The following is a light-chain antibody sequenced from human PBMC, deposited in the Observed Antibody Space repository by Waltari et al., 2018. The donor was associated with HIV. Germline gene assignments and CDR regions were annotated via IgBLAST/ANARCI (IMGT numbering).Light chain of an antibody. Sequence: QSALTQPASVSGSPGQSITISCTGTSSDVGSYNLLSCYQQHPGKAPKLMVYEGTKRPSGVSNRFSGSKSGNTASLTVAGLQAEDEADYYCCSCAVSTTVLFGGGTKLTVL. CDR2: EGT. CDR1: SSDVGSYNL. V-gene: IGLV2-23*01. CDR3: CSCAVSTTVL. J-gene: IGLJ2*01.